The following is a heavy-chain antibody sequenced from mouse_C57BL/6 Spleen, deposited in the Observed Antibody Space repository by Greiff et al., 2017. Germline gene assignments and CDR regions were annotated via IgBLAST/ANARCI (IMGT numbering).Heavy chain of an antibody. CDR1: GYTFTSYW. Sequence: QVQLQQPGAELVKPGASVKLSCKASGYTFTSYWMQWVKQRPGQGLEWIGEIDPSDSYTNYNQKFKGKATLTVDTSSSTAYMQLSSLTSEDSAVYYCARLYQGFAYWGQGTLVTVSA. CDR3: ARLYQGFAY. V-gene: IGHV1-50*01. CDR2: IDPSDSYT. J-gene: IGHJ3*01. D-gene: IGHD2-1*01.